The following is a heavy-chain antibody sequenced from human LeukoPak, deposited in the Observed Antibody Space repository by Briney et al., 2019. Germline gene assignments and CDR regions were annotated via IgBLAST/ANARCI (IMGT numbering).Heavy chain of an antibody. CDR1: GYTFTGYY. D-gene: IGHD4-17*01. CDR2: VNPNSGGT. V-gene: IGHV1-2*02. CDR3: ARVSGRTVRTYFFDY. Sequence: GASVKVSCKASGYTFTGYYMHWVRQAPGQGLEWMGWVNPNSGGTNYAQKFQGRVTMTRDTSISTAYMELSRLRSDDTAVYYCARVSGRTVRTYFFDYWGQGTLVTVSS. J-gene: IGHJ4*02.